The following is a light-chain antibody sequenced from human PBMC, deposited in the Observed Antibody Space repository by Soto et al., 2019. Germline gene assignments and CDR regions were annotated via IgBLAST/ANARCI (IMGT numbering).Light chain of an antibody. J-gene: IGLJ1*01. CDR2: DVS. Sequence: QSVLTQPASVSGSPGQSITISCTGTSSDIGGYNYVSWYQQHPGKAPKLMIYDVSNRPSGVSIRFSGSKSGNTASLTISGLQAEDEADYYCSSYTSSTTYVFGPGTKVTV. CDR1: SSDIGGYNY. V-gene: IGLV2-14*01. CDR3: SSYTSSTTYV.